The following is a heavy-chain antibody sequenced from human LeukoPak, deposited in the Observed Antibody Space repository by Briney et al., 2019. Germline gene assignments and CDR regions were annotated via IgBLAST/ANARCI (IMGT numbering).Heavy chain of an antibody. CDR1: AFTFSSYA. D-gene: IGHD1-26*01. CDR3: AREAHTWESEYYFDY. CDR2: ISYDGSNK. Sequence: GGSLRLSCAASAFTFSSYAMHWVRQAPGKGLEWVAVISYDGSNKHYADSVKGRFTISRDNSKNTLYLQMNSLRAEDTAVYYCAREAHTWESEYYFDYWGQGTLVTVSS. V-gene: IGHV3-30*04. J-gene: IGHJ4*02.